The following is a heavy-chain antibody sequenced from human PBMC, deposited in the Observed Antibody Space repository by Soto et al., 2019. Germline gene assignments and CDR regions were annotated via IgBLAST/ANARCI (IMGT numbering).Heavy chain of an antibody. Sequence: GSLRLSCAASGFTFSSYWMSWVRQAPGRGLEWMANIKYDGSEKYYVDSVKGRLTISGDNSKNTLYLQMNSLRAEDTAVYYCAKSLQYSSSWYRAAYYYYYGMDAWGQGTTVTVSS. CDR3: AKSLQYSSSWYRAAYYYYYGMDA. CDR2: IKYDGSEK. V-gene: IGHV3-7*01. D-gene: IGHD6-13*01. CDR1: GFTFSSYW. J-gene: IGHJ6*02.